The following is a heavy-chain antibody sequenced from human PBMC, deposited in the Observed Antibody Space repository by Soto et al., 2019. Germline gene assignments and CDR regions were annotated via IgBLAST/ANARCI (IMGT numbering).Heavy chain of an antibody. Sequence: PGGSLRLSCAASGFTFSSYGMHWVRQAPGKGLEWVAVISYDGSNKYYADSVKGRFTISRDNSKNTLYLQMNRLRAEDTAVYYCAKDSSSWYGHYYSGMDVWGQGTTVTVSS. D-gene: IGHD6-13*01. V-gene: IGHV3-30*18. J-gene: IGHJ6*02. CDR3: AKDSSSWYGHYYSGMDV. CDR2: ISYDGSNK. CDR1: GFTFSSYG.